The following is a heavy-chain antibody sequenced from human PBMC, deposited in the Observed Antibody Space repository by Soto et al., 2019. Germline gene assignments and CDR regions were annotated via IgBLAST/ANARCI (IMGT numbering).Heavy chain of an antibody. CDR1: GGSLSGNS. CDR3: ARIRYYYGSGSYYYYGMDV. V-gene: IGHV4-34*01. Sequence: PSETLSLTCADYGGSLSGNSWCWIRQPPGKGLEWIGEINHSGSTNYNPSLKSRVTISVDTSKNQFSLRLSSVTAADTAVYYCARIRYYYGSGSYYYYGMDVWGQGTTVT. J-gene: IGHJ6*02. CDR2: INHSGST. D-gene: IGHD3-10*01.